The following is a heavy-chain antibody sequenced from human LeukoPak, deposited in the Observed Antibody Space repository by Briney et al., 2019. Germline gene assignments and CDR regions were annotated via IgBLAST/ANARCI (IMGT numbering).Heavy chain of an antibody. V-gene: IGHV4-39*01. CDR3: ASNWGGDEYYFDY. CDR1: GGSISSSSYY. J-gene: IGHJ4*02. CDR2: IYYSGST. Sequence: SETLSLTCTVSGGSISSSSYYWGWIRQPPGKGLEWIASIYYSGSTYYNPSLKSRVTISVDTSKNQFSLRLSSVTAADTAVYYCASNWGGDEYYFDYWGQGSLVTVSS. D-gene: IGHD7-27*01.